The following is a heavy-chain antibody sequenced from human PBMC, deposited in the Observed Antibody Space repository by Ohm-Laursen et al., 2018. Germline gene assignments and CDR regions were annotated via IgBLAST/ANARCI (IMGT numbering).Heavy chain of an antibody. V-gene: IGHV3-23*01. D-gene: IGHD3-3*01. CDR2: ISGSGGST. Sequence: SLRLSCTASGFTFSSYAMSWVRQAPGKGLEWVSAISGSGGSTYYADSVKGRFIISRDNSKNTLYLQMNSLRAEDTAVYYCARARDTYYDFWSGSAPYYYGMDVWGQGTTVTVSS. CDR1: GFTFSSYA. CDR3: ARARDTYYDFWSGSAPYYYGMDV. J-gene: IGHJ6*02.